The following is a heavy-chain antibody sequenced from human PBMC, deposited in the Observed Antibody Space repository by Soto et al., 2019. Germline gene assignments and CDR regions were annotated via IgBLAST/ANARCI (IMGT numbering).Heavy chain of an antibody. J-gene: IGHJ4*02. V-gene: IGHV4-30-2*01. CDR1: GGSISSGGYS. Sequence: SETLSLTCAVSGGSISSGGYSWSWIRQPPGKGLEWIGYIYHSGSTYYNPSLKSRVTTSVDRSKNQFSLKLSSVTAADTAVYYCARVPDRWGQGTLVTVSA. CDR3: ARVPDR. CDR2: IYHSGST. D-gene: IGHD2-2*01.